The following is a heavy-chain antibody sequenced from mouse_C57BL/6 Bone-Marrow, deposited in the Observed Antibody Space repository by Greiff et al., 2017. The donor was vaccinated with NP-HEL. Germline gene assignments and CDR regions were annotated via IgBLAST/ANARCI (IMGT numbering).Heavy chain of an antibody. J-gene: IGHJ2*01. V-gene: IGHV1-82*01. CDR1: GYAFSSSW. CDR3: ARSYDGSSYGPFDY. D-gene: IGHD1-1*01. CDR2: IYPGDGDT. Sequence: VQLQQSGPELVKPGASVKISCKASGYAFSSSWMNWVKQRPGKGLEWIGRIYPGDGDTNYNGKFKGKATLTADKSSSTAYMQLSSLTSEDSAVYFCARSYDGSSYGPFDYWGQGTTLTVSS.